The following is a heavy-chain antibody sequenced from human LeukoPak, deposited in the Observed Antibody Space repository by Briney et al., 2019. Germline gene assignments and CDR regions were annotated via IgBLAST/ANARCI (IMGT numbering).Heavy chain of an antibody. J-gene: IGHJ1*01. CDR2: ISWSSGSI. V-gene: IGHV3-9*01. CDR1: GFTFDDYA. D-gene: IGHD6-6*01. Sequence: PGRSLRLSCAASGFTFDDYAMHWVRQAPGKGLEWVSGISWSSGSIGYADSVKGRFTISRDNTKYSLYLQMNSLRAEDTALYYCARDFRAALEGAGYFQHWGQGTLVTVSS. CDR3: ARDFRAALEGAGYFQH.